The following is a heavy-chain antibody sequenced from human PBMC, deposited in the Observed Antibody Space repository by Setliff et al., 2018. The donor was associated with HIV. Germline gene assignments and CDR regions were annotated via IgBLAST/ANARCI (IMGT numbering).Heavy chain of an antibody. J-gene: IGHJ6*03. CDR2: INPNSGGT. D-gene: IGHD2-8*01. Sequence: GASVKVSCKASGYTFTGYYMHWVRQAPGQGLEWMGWINPNSGGTNYAQKFQGRVTMTRDTSTANMFLWSLRYDDTAVYYCARTPRVMVTLKGEYYYYYMDVWGKGTTVTVSS. CDR1: GYTFTGYY. V-gene: IGHV1-2*02. CDR3: ARTPRVMVTLKGEYYYYYMDV.